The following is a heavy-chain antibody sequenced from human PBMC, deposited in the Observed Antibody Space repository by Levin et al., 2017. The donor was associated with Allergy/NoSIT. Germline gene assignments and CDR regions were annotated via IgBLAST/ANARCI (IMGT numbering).Heavy chain of an antibody. V-gene: IGHV2-70*11. CDR3: ARATNHYYGRGFDY. CDR2: IDWDDDK. D-gene: IGHD3-10*01. J-gene: IGHJ4*02. CDR1: GFSLTTSGMC. Sequence: QTLSLTCTFSGFSLTTSGMCVSWIRQPPGNALEWLARIDWDDDKYYSTSLKTRLTISRDTSKNQVVLTMNSMDPVDTATYYCARATNHYYGRGFDYWGQGTPVTVSS.